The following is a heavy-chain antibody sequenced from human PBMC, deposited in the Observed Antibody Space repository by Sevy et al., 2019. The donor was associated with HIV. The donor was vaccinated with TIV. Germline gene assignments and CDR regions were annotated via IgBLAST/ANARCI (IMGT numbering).Heavy chain of an antibody. Sequence: GGSLRLSCAASGFNFRIYAMHWVRQAPGKGPEWVAVISYDGSDKFYAESGKGRFTISRDNSKHMVFLQLNSLRGDDTAVYYCATGRQGATYGYWGQGTPVTVSS. CDR1: GFNFRIYA. V-gene: IGHV3-30*03. D-gene: IGHD1-26*01. CDR3: ATGRQGATYGY. J-gene: IGHJ4*02. CDR2: ISYDGSDK.